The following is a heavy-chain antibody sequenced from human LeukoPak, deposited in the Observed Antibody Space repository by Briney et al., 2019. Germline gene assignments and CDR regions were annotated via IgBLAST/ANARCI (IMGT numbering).Heavy chain of an antibody. J-gene: IGHJ4*02. D-gene: IGHD2-8*01. Sequence: GGSLRLSCAASGFTFSSYAMSWVRQAPGKGLEWVPSISSSSSYIYYADSVKGRFTISRDNAKNSLYLQMNSLRAEDTAVYYCARGGDIVLMVYAIPEYFDYWGQGTLVTVSS. CDR1: GFTFSSYA. V-gene: IGHV3-21*01. CDR2: ISSSSSYI. CDR3: ARGGDIVLMVYAIPEYFDY.